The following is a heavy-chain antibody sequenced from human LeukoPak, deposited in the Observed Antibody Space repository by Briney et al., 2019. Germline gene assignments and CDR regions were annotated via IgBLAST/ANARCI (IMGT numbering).Heavy chain of an antibody. CDR2: IYYSGST. CDR3: ARQIRGDYYFDY. CDR1: GGSISNSTYY. V-gene: IGHV4-39*01. J-gene: IGHJ4*02. Sequence: TDTLSLTCTVSGGSISNSTYYWGCIRQPPGKGLEWIGTIYYSGSTFYNPSLESRVTISVDTSKNHFSLNLSSLTAADTAVYYCARQIRGDYYFDYWGQGTLVTVS. D-gene: IGHD3-10*01.